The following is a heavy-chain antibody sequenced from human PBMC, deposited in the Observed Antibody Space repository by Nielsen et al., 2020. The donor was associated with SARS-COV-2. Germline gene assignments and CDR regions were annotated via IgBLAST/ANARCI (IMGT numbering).Heavy chain of an antibody. Sequence: GGSLRLSCAASGFSVSSKYMTWVRQAPGKGLEWVSVIYSSGTTYYADSVKGRFTISRDNSKNTLFLQMNSLRADDTAVYYCARGRRPIVRLDYYYCLDVWGKGTTVTVSS. CDR1: GFSVSSKY. D-gene: IGHD2-21*01. V-gene: IGHV3-53*01. CDR2: IYSSGTT. J-gene: IGHJ6*03. CDR3: ARGRRPIVRLDYYYCLDV.